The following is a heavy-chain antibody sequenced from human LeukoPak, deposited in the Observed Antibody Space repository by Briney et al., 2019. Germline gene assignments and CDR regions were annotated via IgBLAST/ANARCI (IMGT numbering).Heavy chain of an antibody. D-gene: IGHD2-15*01. V-gene: IGHV3-48*03. CDR1: GLMFSSYE. Sequence: PGGSLRLSCAASGLMFSSYEMNWVRQAPGKGLEWVSYNTASAMTIHYADSVKGRFTISRYNAKNSVYLQMDSLSDEDTAVYYCARGSSGVDYWGQGTLVTVSS. CDR3: ARGSSGVDY. J-gene: IGHJ4*02. CDR2: NTASAMTI.